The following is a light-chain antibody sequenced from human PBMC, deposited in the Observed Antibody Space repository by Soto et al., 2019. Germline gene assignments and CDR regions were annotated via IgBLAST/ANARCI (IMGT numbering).Light chain of an antibody. CDR1: SSDVGIYNY. V-gene: IGLV2-14*01. CDR3: SSYTTSSTRV. J-gene: IGLJ1*01. Sequence: QSVLTQPASVSGSPGHSISISCTGSSSDVGIYNYVSWYQQHPGKVPKLIIYEVSNRPSGVSNRFSGSKSGNTASLTISGLQAEEEADYYCSSYTTSSTRVFGTGTNVTVL. CDR2: EVS.